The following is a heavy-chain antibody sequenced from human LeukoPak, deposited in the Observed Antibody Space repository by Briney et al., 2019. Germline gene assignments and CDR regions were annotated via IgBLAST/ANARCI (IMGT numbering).Heavy chain of an antibody. Sequence: ASVKVSCKVSGYTLTELSMHWVRQAPGKGLEWMGGFDPEDGETIYAQKFQGRVTMTEDTSTDTAYMELSRLRSDDTAVYYCARDSDYDYVWGSYRFGYMDVWGKGTTVTISS. J-gene: IGHJ6*03. V-gene: IGHV1-24*01. D-gene: IGHD3-16*02. CDR1: GYTLTELS. CDR3: ARDSDYDYVWGSYRFGYMDV. CDR2: FDPEDGET.